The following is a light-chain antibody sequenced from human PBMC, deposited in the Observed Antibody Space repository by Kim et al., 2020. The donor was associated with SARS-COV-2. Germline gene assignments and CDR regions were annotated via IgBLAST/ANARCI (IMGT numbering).Light chain of an antibody. CDR2: LGS. J-gene: IGKJ2*01. V-gene: IGKV2-28*01. CDR1: QSLLHTNGYNY. Sequence: ALASISCKSSQSLLHTNGYNYLDWYLQKPGQSPKLLIYLGSNRASGVPDRLSGSGSGTDFTLTINRVEADDVGVYYCMQVLQSPYTFGQGTKLEI. CDR3: MQVLQSPYT.